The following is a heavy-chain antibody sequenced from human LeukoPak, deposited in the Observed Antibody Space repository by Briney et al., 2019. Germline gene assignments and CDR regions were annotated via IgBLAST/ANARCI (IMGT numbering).Heavy chain of an antibody. D-gene: IGHD3-22*01. Sequence: SETLSLTCAVYGGSFSGYYWSWIRQPPGKGLEWIGEINHSGSTNYNPSLKSRVTISVDTSKNQFSLKLSSVTAADTAVYYCARHKYMIVVVSIDYWGQGTLVTVSS. CDR2: INHSGST. V-gene: IGHV4-34*01. CDR3: ARHKYMIVVVSIDY. J-gene: IGHJ4*02. CDR1: GGSFSGYY.